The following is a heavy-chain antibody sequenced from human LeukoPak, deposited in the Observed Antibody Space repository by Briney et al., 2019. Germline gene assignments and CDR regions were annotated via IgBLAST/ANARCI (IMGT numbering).Heavy chain of an antibody. CDR3: ARVPTAIAALPFDY. Sequence: SETLSLTCTVSGGSINSGGYYWSWIRQHPGKGLEWIGYIYYSGSTYYNPSLKSRVTISVDTSKNQFSLKLSSVTAADTAVYYCARVPTAIAALPFDYWGQGTLVTVSS. V-gene: IGHV4-31*03. CDR2: IYYSGST. J-gene: IGHJ4*02. CDR1: GGSINSGGYY. D-gene: IGHD6-6*01.